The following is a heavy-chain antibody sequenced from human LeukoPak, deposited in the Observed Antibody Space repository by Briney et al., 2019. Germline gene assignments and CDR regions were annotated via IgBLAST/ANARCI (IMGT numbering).Heavy chain of an antibody. CDR1: GYTFTSYD. Sequence: GASVKVSCKASGYTFTSYDINWVRQATGQGLEWMGWMNPNSGTTGYAQKFQGRVTITRNTSKSTAYMELSSLRSEDTAVYYCARDGEYYYGSGSYFDYWGQGTLVTVSS. V-gene: IGHV1-8*03. CDR2: MNPNSGTT. D-gene: IGHD3-10*01. J-gene: IGHJ4*02. CDR3: ARDGEYYYGSGSYFDY.